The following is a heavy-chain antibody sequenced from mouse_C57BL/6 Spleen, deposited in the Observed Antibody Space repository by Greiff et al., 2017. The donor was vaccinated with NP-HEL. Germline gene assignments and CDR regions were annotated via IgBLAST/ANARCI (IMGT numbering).Heavy chain of an antibody. CDR3: ARGEGYYGSSSYYFDY. V-gene: IGHV1-69*01. CDR2: IDPSDSYT. CDR1: GYTFTSYW. Sequence: QVQLQQPGAELVMPGASVKLSCKASGYTFTSYWMHWVKQRPGQGLEWIGEIDPSDSYTNYNQKFQGKSTLTVDKSSSTAYMQLSSLTSEDSAVYYCARGEGYYGSSSYYFDYWGQGTTLTVSS. J-gene: IGHJ2*01. D-gene: IGHD1-1*01.